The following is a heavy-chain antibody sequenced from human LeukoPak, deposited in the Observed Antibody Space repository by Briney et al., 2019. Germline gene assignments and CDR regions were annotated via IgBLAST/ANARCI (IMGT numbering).Heavy chain of an antibody. Sequence: SETLSLTCTVSGGSISIYYWSWIRQPPGKGLEWIGYIYDSGSTNYNPSLKSRVTISVDTSKNQFSLKLSSVTAADTAVYYCARGSPPRRNYDSRGYYSYYFDYWGQGTLVTVSS. J-gene: IGHJ4*02. CDR3: ARGSPPRRNYDSRGYYSYYFDY. CDR1: GGSISIYY. CDR2: IYDSGST. V-gene: IGHV4-59*01. D-gene: IGHD3-22*01.